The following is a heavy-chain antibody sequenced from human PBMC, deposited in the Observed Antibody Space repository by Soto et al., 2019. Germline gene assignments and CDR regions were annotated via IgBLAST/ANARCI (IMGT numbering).Heavy chain of an antibody. D-gene: IGHD3-3*01. CDR3: ARTSDFWSGPNLNWFDP. CDR2: IIPIFGTA. CDR1: GGTFSSYA. J-gene: IGHJ5*02. Sequence: QVQLVQSGAEVKKPGSSVKVSCKASGGTFSSYAISWVRQAPGQGLEWMGGIIPIFGTANYAQKFQGRVTITADKSTNTAYMELSSLRSEDTAVYYCARTSDFWSGPNLNWFDPWAQGSLVTVSS. V-gene: IGHV1-69*06.